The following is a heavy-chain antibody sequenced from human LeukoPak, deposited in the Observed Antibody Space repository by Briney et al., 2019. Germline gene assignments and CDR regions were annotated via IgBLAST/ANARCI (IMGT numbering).Heavy chain of an antibody. J-gene: IGHJ4*02. CDR1: GFTFSSYA. Sequence: GGSLRLSYAASGFTFSSYAMNWVRQAPGKGLEWVAVIWYDGSTKYYADSVKGRFTISRDNSKNTLYLQMNSLRDEDTAVYYCAKPRCGGDSCFLTPFDYWGQGTLLAVSS. CDR3: AKPRCGGDSCFLTPFDY. CDR2: IWYDGSTK. V-gene: IGHV3-33*06. D-gene: IGHD2-15*01.